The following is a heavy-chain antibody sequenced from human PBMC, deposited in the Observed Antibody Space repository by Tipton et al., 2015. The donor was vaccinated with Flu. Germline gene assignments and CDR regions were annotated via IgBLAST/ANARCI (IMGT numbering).Heavy chain of an antibody. J-gene: IGHJ4*01. CDR3: ARGHGSTDTYLDS. CDR1: GDSISSDYY. V-gene: IGHV4-34*01. Sequence: TLSLTCAVSGDSISSDYYWAWIRQFPGKGLEWIGEISHGGTTNYNPSLKSRVTLSVDTSKNQFSLKLTSVTAADTALYYCARGHGSTDTYLDSWGQQTVVTVSS. D-gene: IGHD5-24*01. CDR2: ISHGGTT.